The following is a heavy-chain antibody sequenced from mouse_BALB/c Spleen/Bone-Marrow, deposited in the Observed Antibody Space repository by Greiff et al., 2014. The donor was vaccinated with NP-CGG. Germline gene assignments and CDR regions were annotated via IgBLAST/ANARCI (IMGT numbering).Heavy chain of an antibody. Sequence: VQLVESGAELVRPGASEKLSCKASGYTFTNYWINWVKQRPGQGLEWIGNIYPSDSYTNYNQKFKDKATLTVDKSSSTAYMQLSSPTSEDSAVYYCTRWLPYAMDYWGQGTSVTVSS. V-gene: IGHV1-69*02. D-gene: IGHD2-2*01. CDR3: TRWLPYAMDY. CDR1: GYTFTNYW. CDR2: IYPSDSYT. J-gene: IGHJ4*01.